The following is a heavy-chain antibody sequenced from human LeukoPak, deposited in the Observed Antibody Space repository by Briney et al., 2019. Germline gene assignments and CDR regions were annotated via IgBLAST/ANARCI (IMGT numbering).Heavy chain of an antibody. J-gene: IGHJ6*03. Sequence: GGSLRLSCGASGFTFSSYWMHWVRQAPGKGLVWVSRINNDGSSTSYADSVQGRFTISRDNAKNTLYLQMNSLRAEDTALYYCARVARGDYYYYYMDVWGKGTAVTVSS. CDR3: ARVARGDYYYYYMDV. D-gene: IGHD3-10*01. CDR1: GFTFSSYW. CDR2: INNDGSST. V-gene: IGHV3-74*01.